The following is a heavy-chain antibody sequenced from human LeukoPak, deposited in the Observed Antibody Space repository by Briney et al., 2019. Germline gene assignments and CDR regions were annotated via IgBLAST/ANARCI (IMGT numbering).Heavy chain of an antibody. CDR2: IGDTT. Sequence: GGSLRLSCAASGFTFSIYAMSWVRQAPGKGLEWVSAIGDTTYYADSVEGRFTISRDNSKNTLYLQMNSLSAEDAAIYYCAKAFAFVGANFFDYWGQGTLVTVSS. CDR3: AKAFAFVGANFFDY. D-gene: IGHD1-26*01. CDR1: GFTFSIYA. J-gene: IGHJ4*02. V-gene: IGHV3-23*01.